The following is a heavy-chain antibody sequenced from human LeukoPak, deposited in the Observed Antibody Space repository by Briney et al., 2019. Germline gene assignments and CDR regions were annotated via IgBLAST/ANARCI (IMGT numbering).Heavy chain of an antibody. Sequence: GGSLRLSCAASGFTFGGYGMSWVRQAPGKGLEWVSTISSSAGSTNHADSVKGRFSISRENAKNTLYLQMNSLRVDHTAVYYCAKDINPWLLTGEFDFWGQGSLVTVSS. D-gene: IGHD2-15*01. J-gene: IGHJ4*02. CDR3: AKDINPWLLTGEFDF. CDR2: ISSSAGST. CDR1: GFTFGGYG. V-gene: IGHV3-23*01.